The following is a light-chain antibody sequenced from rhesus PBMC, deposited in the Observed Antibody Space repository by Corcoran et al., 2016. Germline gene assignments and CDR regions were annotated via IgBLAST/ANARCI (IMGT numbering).Light chain of an antibody. CDR2: AAT. V-gene: IGKV1-28*02. CDR1: QGISSY. CDR3: QHYKSYPLT. Sequence: DIQMTQSPSSLSASVGDTVTITCRASQGISSYLNWFQQKPGKAPKLLIEAATTLQSGVPSRFSGRGSGKDCTLTISSLQPEEFATYYCQHYKSYPLTFGGGTKVEIK. J-gene: IGKJ4*01.